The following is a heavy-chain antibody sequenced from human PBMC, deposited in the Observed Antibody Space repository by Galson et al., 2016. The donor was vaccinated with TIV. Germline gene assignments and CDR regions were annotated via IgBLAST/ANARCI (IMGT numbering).Heavy chain of an antibody. D-gene: IGHD4-11*01. CDR1: GFTFSRYW. Sequence: SLRLSCAASGFTFSRYWMKWVRQAPGKGLEWVANIKQDGSEKYYVDSVKGRFTISRDNARNSLYLQMNSLRAEDTAVYYCARGGYDYSNPFDYWGQGTLDTVSS. V-gene: IGHV3-7*01. J-gene: IGHJ4*02. CDR2: IKQDGSEK. CDR3: ARGGYDYSNPFDY.